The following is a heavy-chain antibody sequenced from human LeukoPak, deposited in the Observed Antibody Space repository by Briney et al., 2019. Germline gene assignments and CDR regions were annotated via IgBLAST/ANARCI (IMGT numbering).Heavy chain of an antibody. CDR1: GFTFSSYG. CDR2: IWYDGSNK. J-gene: IGHJ4*02. V-gene: IGHV3-33*08. D-gene: IGHD3-22*01. CDR3: ASNYYDSSGYYYLDY. Sequence: GGSLRLSCAASGFTFSSYGMHWVRQAPGKGLEWVAVIWYDGSNKYYADSVKGRFTTSRDNSKNTLYLQMNSLRAEDTAVYCCASNYYDSSGYYYLDYWGQGTLVTVSS.